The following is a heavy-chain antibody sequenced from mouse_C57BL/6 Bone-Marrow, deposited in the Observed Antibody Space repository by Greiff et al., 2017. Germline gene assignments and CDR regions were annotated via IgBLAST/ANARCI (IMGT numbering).Heavy chain of an antibody. CDR3: ARRLHYYGSSYWYFDV. CDR1: GYTFTGYW. CDR2: ILPGSGST. V-gene: IGHV1-9*01. Sequence: QVQLQQSGAELMKPGASVKLSCKATGYTFTGYWIEWVKQRPGHGLEWIGEILPGSGSTNYNEKFKGKATFTADTSSNTAYMQLSSLTTEDSAIYYCARRLHYYGSSYWYFDVWSTGTTVTVSS. J-gene: IGHJ1*03. D-gene: IGHD1-1*01.